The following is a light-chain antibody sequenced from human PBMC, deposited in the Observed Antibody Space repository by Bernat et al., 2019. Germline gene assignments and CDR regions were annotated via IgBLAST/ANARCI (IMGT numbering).Light chain of an antibody. CDR1: QSISSY. J-gene: IGKJ5*01. CDR2: AAS. V-gene: IGKV1-39*01. Sequence: IQMTQSPSSLSASVGDRVTITCRASQSISSYLNWYQQKPGKAPKLLIYAASSLQSGVPSRFSGSGSGTDFTLTISSLQPEDFATYYCQQADYFTLTFGKGTRLEI. CDR3: QQADYFTLT.